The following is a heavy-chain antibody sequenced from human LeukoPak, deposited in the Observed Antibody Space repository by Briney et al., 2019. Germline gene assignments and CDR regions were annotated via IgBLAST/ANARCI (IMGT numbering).Heavy chain of an antibody. CDR1: GFRFSDCS. CDR2: IGIDSGNT. J-gene: IGHJ4*02. D-gene: IGHD5-24*01. Sequence: GGSLRLSCAASGFRFSDCSMTWVRQAPGKGLEWISYIGIDSGNTHYADSVKGRFTISGDKAKNSLYLQMHSLRVEDTAVYYCARDYKYAFDNWGQGTLVTVSS. CDR3: ARDYKYAFDN. V-gene: IGHV3-48*01.